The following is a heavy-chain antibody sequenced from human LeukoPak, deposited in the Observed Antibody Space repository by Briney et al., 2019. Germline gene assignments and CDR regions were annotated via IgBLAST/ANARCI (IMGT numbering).Heavy chain of an antibody. Sequence: ASVKVSCRASVYTFTGYYMHWVRQAPGQGLEWMGWINPNSGGTNYAQKFQGRVTMTRDTSISTAYMELSRLRSDDTAVYYCAGSIRRFLEWQTEYYFDYWGQGTLVTVSS. CDR3: AGSIRRFLEWQTEYYFDY. CDR1: VYTFTGYY. J-gene: IGHJ4*02. D-gene: IGHD3-3*01. V-gene: IGHV1-2*02. CDR2: INPNSGGT.